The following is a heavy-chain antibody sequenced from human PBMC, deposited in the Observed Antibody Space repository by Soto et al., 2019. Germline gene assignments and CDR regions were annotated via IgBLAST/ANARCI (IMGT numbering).Heavy chain of an antibody. V-gene: IGHV1-69*01. J-gene: IGHJ6*02. CDR1: GGTFSSYA. Sequence: QVQLVQSGAEVKKPGSSVKVSCKASGGTFSSYAISWVRQAPGQGLEWMGGIIPIFGTANYAQKFQGRVTITADESTSTAYMELSSLRSEDTAVYYCARGVAIKDGYYYYGMDAWGQGTTVTVSS. D-gene: IGHD2-15*01. CDR3: ARGVAIKDGYYYYGMDA. CDR2: IIPIFGTA.